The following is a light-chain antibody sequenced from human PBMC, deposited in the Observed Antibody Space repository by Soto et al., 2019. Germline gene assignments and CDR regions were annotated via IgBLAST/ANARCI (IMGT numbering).Light chain of an antibody. J-gene: IGKJ2*01. CDR1: QRVRNSY. CDR3: QQYGSSPYT. CDR2: GAS. Sequence: EILLTQSPGTLSLSPGERATLSCRARQRVRNSYLAWYQQKPGQAPRPLIYGASGRATGIPDRFSGSGSGTDFTLTISRLEPEDFAVYYCQQYGSSPYTFGQGTKLEI. V-gene: IGKV3-20*01.